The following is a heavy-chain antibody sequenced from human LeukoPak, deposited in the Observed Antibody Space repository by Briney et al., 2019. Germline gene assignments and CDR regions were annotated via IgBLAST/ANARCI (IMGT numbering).Heavy chain of an antibody. D-gene: IGHD2-15*01. Sequence: ASVKVSCMASGYTFTTYGISWVRQAPGQGLEWMGWITTYNGNTNYAQKLQGRVTMTTDTSTSAAYMELRSLRSDDTAVYYCARGPYCSGATCYSQMFDFWGQGSPVAVSS. CDR1: GYTFTTYG. V-gene: IGHV1-18*01. CDR2: ITTYNGNT. CDR3: ARGPYCSGATCYSQMFDF. J-gene: IGHJ4*02.